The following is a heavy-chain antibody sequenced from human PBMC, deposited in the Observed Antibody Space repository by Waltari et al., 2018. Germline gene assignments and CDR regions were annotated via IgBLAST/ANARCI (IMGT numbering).Heavy chain of an antibody. D-gene: IGHD1-26*01. J-gene: IGHJ4*02. CDR3: ARVGGVGATYFDY. V-gene: IGHV4-61*02. Sequence: QVQLQESGPGLVKPSQTLSLTCPVSGGSISSGSYYWGWIRQPAGKGLEWIGRIYTSGSTNYNPSLKSRVTISVDTSKNQFSLKLSSVTAADTAVYYCARVGGVGATYFDYWGQGTLVTVSS. CDR2: IYTSGST. CDR1: GGSISSGSYY.